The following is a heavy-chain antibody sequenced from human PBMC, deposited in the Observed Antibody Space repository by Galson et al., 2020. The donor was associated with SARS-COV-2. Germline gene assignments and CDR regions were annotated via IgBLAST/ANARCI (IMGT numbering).Heavy chain of an antibody. V-gene: IGHV4-4*02. CDR3: LTNFHY. CDR2: IYHNGIT. CDR1: GASVSSNIW. Sequence: SETLSLTCAVSGASVSSNIWWSWVRQAPGKGLEWLAEIYHNGITNYNTSLKSRVTISMDQAKNQFSLNVNSVTAADTAVYYCLTNFHYWGQGTLVTVSS. J-gene: IGHJ4*02.